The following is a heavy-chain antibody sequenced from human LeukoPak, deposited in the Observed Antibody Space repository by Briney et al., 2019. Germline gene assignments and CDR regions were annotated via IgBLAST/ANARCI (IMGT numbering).Heavy chain of an antibody. CDR2: MYHSGST. V-gene: IGHV4-38-2*01. CDR1: GYSISSGHY. D-gene: IGHD1-1*01. CDR3: ARVSGSGTALDAFDI. Sequence: SETLSLTCAVSGYSISSGHYWGWIRQPPGKGLEWIGSMYHSGSTYFNPPLKSRVTISVDTSKNQFSLTLSSVTAADTAVYFCARVSGSGTALDAFDIWGQGTMVIVSS. J-gene: IGHJ3*02.